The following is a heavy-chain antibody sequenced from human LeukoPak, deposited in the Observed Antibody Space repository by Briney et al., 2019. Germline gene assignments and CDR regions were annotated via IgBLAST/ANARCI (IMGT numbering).Heavy chain of an antibody. CDR1: GYSFTSYW. V-gene: IGHV5-51*01. J-gene: IGHJ5*02. CDR3: SRGHRGSGCFDP. D-gene: IGHD3-10*01. CDR2: INPGDSGT. Sequence: GESLKISCKGSGYSFTSYWIGWVRQMPGKGLEWMGIINPGDSGTRYSPSFQGEVTISAAKSISTAYLPWSSLKASATAMYFCSRGHRGSGCFDPWGQGTLVTVSS.